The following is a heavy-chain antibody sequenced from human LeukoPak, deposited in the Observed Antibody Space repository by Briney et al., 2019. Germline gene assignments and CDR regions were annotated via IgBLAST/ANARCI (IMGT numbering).Heavy chain of an antibody. CDR1: GGSLSSYY. D-gene: IGHD6-19*01. CDR3: ARRMGSSDGNDAFDI. J-gene: IGHJ3*02. CDR2: IYTSGST. Sequence: SETLSLTCTVSGGSLSSYYWSWIRQPAGKGLEWIGRIYTSGSTSYNPSLKSRVTMSVDTSKNQFSLKLTSVTAADTALYYCARRMGSSDGNDAFDIWGQGTMVTVSS. V-gene: IGHV4-4*07.